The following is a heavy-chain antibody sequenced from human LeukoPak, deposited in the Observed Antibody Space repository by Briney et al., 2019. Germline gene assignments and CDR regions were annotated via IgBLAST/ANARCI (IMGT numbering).Heavy chain of an antibody. V-gene: IGHV1-69*13. D-gene: IGHD6-19*01. CDR2: IIPIFGTA. CDR3: ARCPPPVAGDYYYGMDV. J-gene: IGHJ6*02. CDR1: GGTFSSYA. Sequence: ASVKVSCKASGGTFSSYAISWVRQAPGQGLEWMGGIIPIFGTANYAQKFQGRVTITADESTSTAYMELSSLRSEDAAVYYCARCPPPVAGDYYYGMDVWGQGTTVTVSS.